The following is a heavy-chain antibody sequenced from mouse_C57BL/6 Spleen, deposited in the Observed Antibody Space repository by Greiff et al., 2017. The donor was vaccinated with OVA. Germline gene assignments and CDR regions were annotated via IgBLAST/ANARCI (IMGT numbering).Heavy chain of an antibody. CDR2: IYPGSGNT. CDR3: GQGPFAY. V-gene: IGHV1-66*01. J-gene: IGHJ3*01. Sequence: VQLQQSGPELVKPGASVKISCKASGYSFTSYYIHWVKQRPGQGLEWIGWIYPGSGNTKYNEKFKGKATLTADTSSSTAYMQLSSLTSEDSAVYYCGQGPFAYWGQGTLVTVSA. D-gene: IGHD3-3*01. CDR1: GYSFTSYY.